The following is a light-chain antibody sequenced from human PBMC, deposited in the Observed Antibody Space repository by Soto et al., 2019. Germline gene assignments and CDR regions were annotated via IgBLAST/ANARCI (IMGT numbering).Light chain of an antibody. J-gene: IGKJ1*01. Sequence: EIVXTXSPXTXSLSXGXXATXSCXAXXXVXXSYLSWYQQKPGQAPRLLIYGASTRATGIPARFSGSGSGTDFTLTISSLQPEDFAVYYCQQDYNLPTFGQGTKVEIK. CDR3: QQDYNLPT. CDR2: GAS. CDR1: XXVXXSY. V-gene: IGKV3D-7*01.